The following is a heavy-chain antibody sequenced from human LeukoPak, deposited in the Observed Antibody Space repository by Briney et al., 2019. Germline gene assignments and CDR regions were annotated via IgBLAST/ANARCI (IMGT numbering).Heavy chain of an antibody. V-gene: IGHV1-46*01. J-gene: IGHJ4*02. CDR3: ARESGLYGSWSRY. D-gene: IGHD3-10*01. CDR2: ISPSGGST. CDR1: RYTFTSNY. Sequence: ASVKVSCKAFRYTFTSNYMHWVRQAPGQGPEWMGVISPSGGSTTYAQKFQGRVTLTRDMSTSTDYLELSSLRSEDTAVYYCARESGLYGSWSRYWGQGTLVTVSS.